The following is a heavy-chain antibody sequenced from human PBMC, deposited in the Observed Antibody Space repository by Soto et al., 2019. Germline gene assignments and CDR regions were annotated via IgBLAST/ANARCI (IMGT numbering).Heavy chain of an antibody. D-gene: IGHD3-16*02. CDR1: GFTFSSYG. CDR3: AKVLDDGGVIGIFDY. J-gene: IGHJ4*02. Sequence: QVQLVESGGGVVQPGRSLRLSCAASGFTFSSYGMHWVRQAPGKGLEWVAVISYDGSNKYYADSVKGRFTISRDNSKNTLYLQMNSLRAEDTAVNYCAKVLDDGGVIGIFDYWGQGTLVTVSS. CDR2: ISYDGSNK. V-gene: IGHV3-30*18.